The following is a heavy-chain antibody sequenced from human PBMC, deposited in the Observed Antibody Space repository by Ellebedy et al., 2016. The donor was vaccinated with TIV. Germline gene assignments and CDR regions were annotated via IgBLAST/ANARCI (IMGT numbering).Heavy chain of an antibody. J-gene: IGHJ4*02. V-gene: IGHV1-24*01. CDR3: ATLPAAPFWFDY. Sequence: AASVKVSCKVSGYTLTELSMHWVRQAPGKGLEWMGGFDPEDGETIYAQKFQGRVTMTEDTSTDTAYMELSSLRSEDTAVYYCATLPAAPFWFDYWGQGTLVTVSS. CDR2: FDPEDGET. D-gene: IGHD2-2*01. CDR1: GYTLTELS.